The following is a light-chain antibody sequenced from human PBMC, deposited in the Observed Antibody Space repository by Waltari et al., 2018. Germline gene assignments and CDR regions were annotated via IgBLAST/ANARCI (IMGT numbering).Light chain of an antibody. CDR1: NSDVAPYNY. CDR3: SSYAHNNHFV. Sequence: QSVLTQPPSATGSPGQSVPTSCTGTNSDVAPYNYFPWSQQHPGKVPKLLIYEVTKRPSGVPDRFSGSKSGNTASLTVSWLQADDEADYYCSSYAHNNHFVFGTGTKVTVL. V-gene: IGLV2-8*01. J-gene: IGLJ1*01. CDR2: EVT.